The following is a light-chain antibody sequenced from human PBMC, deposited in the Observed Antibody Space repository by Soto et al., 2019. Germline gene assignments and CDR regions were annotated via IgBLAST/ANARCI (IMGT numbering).Light chain of an antibody. Sequence: DIQMTQSPSTLPASVGDRVTITCRASQSIGHFLAWYKQKPGKAPRLLIYDASNLEGGVSPRFSGSGSATEFTLTINNLQPDDFATYYCQQYTNKPPWTVGQGTKV. CDR3: QQYTNKPPWT. J-gene: IGKJ1*01. V-gene: IGKV1-5*01. CDR1: QSIGHF. CDR2: DAS.